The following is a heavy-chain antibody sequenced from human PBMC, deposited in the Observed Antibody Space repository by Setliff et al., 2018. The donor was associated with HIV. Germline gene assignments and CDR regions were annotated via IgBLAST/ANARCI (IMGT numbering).Heavy chain of an antibody. CDR3: ARDGVEGVLRYYYMDV. D-gene: IGHD3-3*01. J-gene: IGHJ6*03. CDR2: INPSGGST. V-gene: IGHV1-46*02. CDR1: GYTFNNYG. Sequence: GASVKVSCKASGYTFNNYGISWVRRAPGQGLEWMGIINPSGGSTNYAQKFRGRVTISVDKSKNQFSLKLSSVTAADTAVYYCARDGVEGVLRYYYMDVWGKGTTVTSP.